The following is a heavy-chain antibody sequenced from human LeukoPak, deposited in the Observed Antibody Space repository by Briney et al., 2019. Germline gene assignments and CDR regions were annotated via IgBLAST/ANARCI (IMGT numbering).Heavy chain of an antibody. D-gene: IGHD6-25*01. Sequence: GGSLRLSCAASGFTFSSYAMSWVRQAPGKGLEWVSYIRSSSANIYYADSVKGRFTISRDNAKNSLFLQMNSLRAEDTAVYYCARGRSGYYFDYWGQGTLVTVSS. V-gene: IGHV3-48*01. J-gene: IGHJ4*02. CDR3: ARGRSGYYFDY. CDR1: GFTFSSYA. CDR2: IRSSSANI.